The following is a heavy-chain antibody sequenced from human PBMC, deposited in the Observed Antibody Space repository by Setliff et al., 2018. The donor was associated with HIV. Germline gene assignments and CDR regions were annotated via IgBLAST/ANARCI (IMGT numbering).Heavy chain of an antibody. CDR3: ARDVPWGDYYYYMDV. Sequence: SETLSLTCTVSGGSISSYYWSWIRQPAGKGLEWIGHIYTSGSTNYNPSLKSRVTMSVDTSKNQFSLKLSSVTAAGTAVYYCARDVPWGDYYYYMDVWGKGTTVTVSS. CDR2: IYTSGST. J-gene: IGHJ6*03. D-gene: IGHD3-16*01. V-gene: IGHV4-4*07. CDR1: GGSISSYY.